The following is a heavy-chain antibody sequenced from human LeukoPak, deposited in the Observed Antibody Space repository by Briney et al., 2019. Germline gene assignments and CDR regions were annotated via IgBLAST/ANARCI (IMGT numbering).Heavy chain of an antibody. CDR3: ARDHNYDSSGYFLYY. D-gene: IGHD3-22*01. V-gene: IGHV4-39*02. CDR1: GGSISNNNYY. J-gene: IGHJ4*02. Sequence: SETLSLTCTVSGGSISNNNYYWAWIRQPPGKGLECIGSIYYSGSPYYNPSLKSRVTISVDTSKNQFSLRLSSVTAADTAVYYCARDHNYDSSGYFLYYWGQGTLVTVSS. CDR2: IYYSGSP.